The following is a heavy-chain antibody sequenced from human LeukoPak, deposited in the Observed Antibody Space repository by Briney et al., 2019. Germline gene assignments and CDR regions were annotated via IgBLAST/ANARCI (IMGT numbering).Heavy chain of an antibody. J-gene: IGHJ4*02. CDR2: IYYTGST. Sequence: PSETLSLTCTVSGGSINNYYWSWIRQPPGKGLEWIGYIYYTGSTNYNPSLKSRVTISVDTSKNQFSLKLSSVTAADTAVYYCARPIAAAGTGGDYWGQGTLVTVSS. CDR3: ARPIAAAGTGGDY. V-gene: IGHV4-59*12. D-gene: IGHD6-13*01. CDR1: GGSINNYY.